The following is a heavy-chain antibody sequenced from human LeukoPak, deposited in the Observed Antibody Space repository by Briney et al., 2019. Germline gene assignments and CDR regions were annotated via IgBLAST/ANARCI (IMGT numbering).Heavy chain of an antibody. Sequence: GASVKVSCKASGYTFTGYYMHWVRQAPGQGLEWMGWINPNSGGTNYAQKFQGRVTMTRDTSISTAYMELSRLRSDDTAVYYCARDGAIVVVPAATDYYYYYYMDVWGKGTTVTVSS. CDR1: GYTFTGYY. D-gene: IGHD2-2*01. V-gene: IGHV1-2*02. CDR2: INPNSGGT. J-gene: IGHJ6*03. CDR3: ARDGAIVVVPAATDYYYYYYMDV.